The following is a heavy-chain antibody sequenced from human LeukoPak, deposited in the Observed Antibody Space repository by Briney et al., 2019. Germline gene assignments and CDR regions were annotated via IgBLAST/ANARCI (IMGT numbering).Heavy chain of an antibody. CDR3: AELGITMIGGV. D-gene: IGHD3-10*02. Sequence: GGSLRLSCAASGFTMSNNAMSWVRQAPGKGLEWVSAINGGNSDTNYAESVKGRFTISRDNSRNTLYLQMNSLRAEDTAVYYCAELGITMIGGVWGKGTTVTISS. J-gene: IGHJ6*04. CDR2: INGGNSDT. CDR1: GFTMSNNA. V-gene: IGHV3-23*01.